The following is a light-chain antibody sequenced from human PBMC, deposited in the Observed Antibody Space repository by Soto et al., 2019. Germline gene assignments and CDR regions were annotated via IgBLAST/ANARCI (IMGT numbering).Light chain of an antibody. CDR3: LQDFNYPWT. V-gene: IGKV1-6*01. J-gene: IGKJ1*01. Sequence: AIQMTQSPSSLSASVGDRVTITCRASQDIRTNLGWYQQKPGKAPKLLIYSASSLQSGVPSRFTGTASDTDFTLTISSLQPEDFATYYCLQDFNYPWTFGQGTKVEIK. CDR2: SAS. CDR1: QDIRTN.